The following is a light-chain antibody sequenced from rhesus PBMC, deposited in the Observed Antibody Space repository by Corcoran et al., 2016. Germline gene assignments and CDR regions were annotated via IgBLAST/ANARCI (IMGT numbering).Light chain of an antibody. V-gene: IGKV2-78*01. CDR2: LGS. CDR3: FQDMQLPWT. J-gene: IGKJ1*01. CDR1: QSLLYSNGYTY. Sequence: DIVMTQTPLSLPVTPGEPASISCRSSQSLLYSNGYTYLFWYLLKPGQSPKVLIYLGSNRASGVPDRFSGSGSGTNFTLKISRVEAEDGGLYYSFQDMQLPWTFGQGTKVEIK.